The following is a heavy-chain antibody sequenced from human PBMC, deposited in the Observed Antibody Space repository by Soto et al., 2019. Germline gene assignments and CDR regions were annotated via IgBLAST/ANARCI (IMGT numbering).Heavy chain of an antibody. CDR1: GGTFSSYA. J-gene: IGHJ2*01. Sequence: QVQLVQSGAEVKKPGSSVKVSCKASGGTFSSYAISWVRQAPGQGLEWMVGIIPIFGTANYAQKFQGRVTITADDSTSTAYMELSSLRSEDTAVYYCARDGSIAARPGGFDWYFDLWGRGTLVTVSS. D-gene: IGHD6-6*01. CDR2: IIPIFGTA. V-gene: IGHV1-69*01. CDR3: ARDGSIAARPGGFDWYFDL.